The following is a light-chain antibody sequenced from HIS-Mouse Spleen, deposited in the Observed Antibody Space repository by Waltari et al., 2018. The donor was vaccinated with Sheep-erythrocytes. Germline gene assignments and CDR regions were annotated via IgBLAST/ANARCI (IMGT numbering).Light chain of an antibody. J-gene: IGKJ1*01. CDR2: AAS. CDR1: QGISSW. V-gene: IGKV1-12*01. CDR3: QQANSFPPT. Sequence: DIQMTQSPSSVSASVGARVTITCRASQGISSWLGWDQQKPGKAPKLLIYAASSLQSGVPSRFSGSGSGTDFTLTISSLQPEDFATYYCQQANSFPPTFGQGTKVEIK.